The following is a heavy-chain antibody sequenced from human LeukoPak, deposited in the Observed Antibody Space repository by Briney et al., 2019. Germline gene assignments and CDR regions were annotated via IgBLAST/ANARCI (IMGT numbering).Heavy chain of an antibody. J-gene: IGHJ4*02. CDR2: INPSGGST. CDR1: GYTFTGYY. D-gene: IGHD6-6*01. CDR3: ARVVSSSSSKGLLGY. V-gene: IGHV1-46*03. Sequence: ASVKVSCKASGYTFTGYYMHWVRQAPGQGLEWMGIINPSGGSTSYAQKFQGRVTMTRDTSTSTVYMELSSLRSEDTAVYYCARVVSSSSSKGLLGYWGQGTLVTVSS.